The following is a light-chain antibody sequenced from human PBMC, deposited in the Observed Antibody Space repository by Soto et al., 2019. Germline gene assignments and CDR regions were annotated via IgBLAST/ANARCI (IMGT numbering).Light chain of an antibody. J-gene: IGKJ1*01. CDR1: QGIDTS. CDR2: KAS. V-gene: IGKV1-5*03. CDR3: QEYNSYWT. Sequence: ILLTQSPSSLSASVGDRVTITCRASQGIDTSLAWYQQKPGKAPKLLIYKASSLESGVPSRFSGSGSGTEFTLTISSLQPDDFGTYYCQEYNSYWTFGQGTKVDIK.